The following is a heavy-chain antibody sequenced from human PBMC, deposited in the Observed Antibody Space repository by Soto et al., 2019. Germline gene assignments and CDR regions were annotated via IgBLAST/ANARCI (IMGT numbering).Heavy chain of an antibody. V-gene: IGHV3-21*06. Sequence: GSLRLSCAASGFTFNTYSMNWGRQAPGKGLEWVSSIDSGSNFIHYADAVKGRFTISRDNANNALHLQMNNLRAEDTAVYYCASAGGTFWGQGALVTVSS. CDR3: ASAGGTF. J-gene: IGHJ4*02. CDR2: IDSGSNFI. CDR1: GFTFNTYS. D-gene: IGHD1-1*01.